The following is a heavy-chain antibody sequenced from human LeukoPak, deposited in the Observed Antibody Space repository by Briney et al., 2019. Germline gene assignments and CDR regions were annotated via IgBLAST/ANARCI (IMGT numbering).Heavy chain of an antibody. J-gene: IGHJ5*02. D-gene: IGHD2-2*01. CDR3: ARDIGTSYNWFDP. Sequence: PSETLSLTCTVSGGSVSSGSYYWSWIRQPPGKGLEWIGYIYYSGSTNYNPSLKSRVTISVDTSKNQFSLKLSSVTAADTAVYYCARDIGTSYNWFDPWGQGTLVTVSS. V-gene: IGHV4-61*01. CDR1: GGSVSSGSYY. CDR2: IYYSGST.